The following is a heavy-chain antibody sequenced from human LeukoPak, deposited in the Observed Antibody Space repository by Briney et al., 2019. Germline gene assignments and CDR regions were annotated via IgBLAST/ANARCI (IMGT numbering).Heavy chain of an antibody. V-gene: IGHV4-34*01. D-gene: IGHD2-8*01. CDR2: MSHSGST. CDR1: GGSFSGYY. CDR3: AREALIVLMVYAKGYFDY. Sequence: ASETLSLTCAVYGGSFSGYYWSWIRQPRGKGLEWIGEMSHSGSTNYNPSLKSRVTISVDTSKNQFSLKLSSVTAADTAVYYCAREALIVLMVYAKGYFDYWGQGTLVTVSS. J-gene: IGHJ4*02.